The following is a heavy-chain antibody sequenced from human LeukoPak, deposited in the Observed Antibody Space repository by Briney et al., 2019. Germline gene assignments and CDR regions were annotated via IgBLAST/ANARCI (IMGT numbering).Heavy chain of an antibody. CDR3: ARVPERYSSSSGYFDY. J-gene: IGHJ4*02. V-gene: IGHV3-30*02. CDR2: IRYDGSNK. D-gene: IGHD6-6*01. Sequence: GGSLRLSCAASGFTFSSYGMHWVRQAPGKGLEWVAFIRYDGSNKYYADSVKGRFTISRDNSKNTLYLQMNSLRAEDTAVYYCARVPERYSSSSGYFDYWGQGTLVTVSS. CDR1: GFTFSSYG.